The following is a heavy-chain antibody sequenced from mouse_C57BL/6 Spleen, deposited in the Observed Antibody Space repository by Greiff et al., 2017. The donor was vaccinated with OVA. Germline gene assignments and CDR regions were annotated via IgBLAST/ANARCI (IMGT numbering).Heavy chain of an antibody. J-gene: IGHJ1*03. V-gene: IGHV1-82*01. Sequence: QVQLQQSGPELVKPGASVKISCKASGYAFSSSWMNWVKQRPGKGLEWIGRIYPGDGDTNYNGKFKGKATLTADKSSSTAYMQLSSLTSEDSAVYFCARDGLLGVWYFDVWGTGTTVTVSS. CDR1: GYAFSSSW. D-gene: IGHD3-1*01. CDR2: IYPGDGDT. CDR3: ARDGLLGVWYFDV.